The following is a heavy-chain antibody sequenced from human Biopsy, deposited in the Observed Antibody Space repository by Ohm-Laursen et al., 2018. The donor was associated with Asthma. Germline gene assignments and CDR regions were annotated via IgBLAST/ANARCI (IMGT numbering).Heavy chain of an antibody. CDR3: ARDVMEWYLPAFDF. Sequence: SLRLSCAASGITFRKCAMHWVRQAPGKGLEWVALISKDGILTNYADPVKGRFTISRDISTNTLYLLMISLRQDDTGVYYCARDVMEWYLPAFDFWGQGTLVTVSS. CDR2: ISKDGILT. CDR1: GITFRKCA. V-gene: IGHV3-30*03. D-gene: IGHD3-3*01. J-gene: IGHJ4*02.